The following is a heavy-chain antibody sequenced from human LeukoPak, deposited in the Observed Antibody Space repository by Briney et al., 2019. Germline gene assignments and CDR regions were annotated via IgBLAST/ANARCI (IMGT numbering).Heavy chain of an antibody. J-gene: IGHJ4*02. V-gene: IGHV5-10-1*01. CDR2: IDPSDSYT. D-gene: IGHD6-13*01. Sequence: KSGESLRISCKASGYSFTSNWITWVRQMPGKGLEWMGRIDPSDSYTNYSPSFQGHVTISVDKSISTAYLQWSSLKASDIAIYYCASGSSSSWYDYWGQGTLVTVSS. CDR3: ASGSSSSWYDY. CDR1: GYSFTSNW.